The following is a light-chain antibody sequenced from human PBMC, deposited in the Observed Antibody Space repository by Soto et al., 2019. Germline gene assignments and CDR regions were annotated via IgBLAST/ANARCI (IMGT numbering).Light chain of an antibody. CDR1: QSISSY. V-gene: IGKV1-6*01. CDR3: LHDYSYPRT. J-gene: IGKJ1*01. CDR2: AAS. Sequence: IQMTQSPSSLSASVLDIVTITFLASQSISSYLNWYQQKPGKAPKLLIYAASSLQSGVPSRFSGSGSGADFTLTIRSLQPEDSATYYCLHDYSYPRTFGQGTKVDIK.